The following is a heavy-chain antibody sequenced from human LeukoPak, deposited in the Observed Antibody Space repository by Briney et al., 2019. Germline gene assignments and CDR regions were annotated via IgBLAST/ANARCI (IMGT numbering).Heavy chain of an antibody. CDR3: ATSLPVTPFYYSGLDV. J-gene: IGHJ6*02. V-gene: IGHV3-48*01. D-gene: IGHD4-17*01. CDR1: GFIFSTET. CDR2: ISSSSAAK. Sequence: GGSLRLSCAVSGFIFSTETMTWVRQAPGKGLEWLSYISSSSAAKHYAESVKGRFTISRDNAKNSLYLQVNSLRAEDTAMYYCATSLPVTPFYYSGLDVWGQGTTVTVSS.